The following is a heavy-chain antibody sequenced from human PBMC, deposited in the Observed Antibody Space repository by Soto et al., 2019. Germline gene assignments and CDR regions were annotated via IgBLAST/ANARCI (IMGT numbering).Heavy chain of an antibody. J-gene: IGHJ6*02. CDR3: ARYYDFWSGYLPYYYGMDV. CDR1: GGSFSGYY. D-gene: IGHD3-3*01. CDR2: INHSGST. Sequence: SETLSLTCAVYGGSFSGYYWSWIRQPPGKGLEWFGEINHSGSTNYNPSLKSRVTISVDTSKNQFSLKLSSVTAADTAVYYCARYYDFWSGYLPYYYGMDVWGQGTTVTVSS. V-gene: IGHV4-34*01.